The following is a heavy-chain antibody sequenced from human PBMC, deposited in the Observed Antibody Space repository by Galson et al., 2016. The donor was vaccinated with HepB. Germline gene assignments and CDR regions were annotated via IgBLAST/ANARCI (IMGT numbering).Heavy chain of an antibody. D-gene: IGHD1/OR15-1a*01. Sequence: SLRLSCAASGFTFSNYGIHWVRQAPGKGLEWVAVIWHDGSTKMSADSVKGRFTISRNSSKSSTYLHMNSLRADDTAVYYCAKEGGQQLEQLDCWGQGTLVTVSS. CDR3: AKEGGQQLEQLDC. CDR2: IWHDGSTK. CDR1: GFTFSNYG. V-gene: IGHV3-33*06. J-gene: IGHJ4*02.